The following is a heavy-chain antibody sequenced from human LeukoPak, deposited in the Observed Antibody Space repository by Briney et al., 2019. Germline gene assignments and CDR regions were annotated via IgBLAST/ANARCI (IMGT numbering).Heavy chain of an antibody. D-gene: IGHD4-17*01. CDR2: IYYSGST. V-gene: IGHV4-31*03. J-gene: IGHJ3*02. CDR1: GGSISSGGYY. CDR3: ASQKWDYGDPGAFDM. Sequence: SQTLSLTCTVSGGSISSGGYYWSWIRQQPGKGLEWIGYIYYSGSTYYNPSLKSRVTISVDTSKNQFSLKLSSVTAADTAVYYCASQKWDYGDPGAFDMWGQGTMVTVSS.